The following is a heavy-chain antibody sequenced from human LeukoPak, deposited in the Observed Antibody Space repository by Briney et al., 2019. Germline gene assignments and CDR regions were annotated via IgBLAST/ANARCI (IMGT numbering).Heavy chain of an antibody. CDR2: IYHSGST. CDR3: ARDSGYKVDV. V-gene: IGHV4-38-2*02. J-gene: IGHJ6*04. Sequence: LEWIGNIYHSGSTYYNPSLKSRVTISVDTSKNQFSLKLSSVTAADTAVYYCARDSGYKVDVWGKGTTVTVSS. D-gene: IGHD1-14*01.